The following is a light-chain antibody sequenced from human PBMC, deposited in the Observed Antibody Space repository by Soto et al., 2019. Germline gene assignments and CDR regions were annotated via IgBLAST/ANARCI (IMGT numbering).Light chain of an antibody. V-gene: IGKV3-15*01. CDR2: GAA. CDR1: QSVVSN. CDR3: QQYNNWAPLFT. J-gene: IGKJ3*01. Sequence: EIVMTQSPATLSLSPGERATLSCRASQSVVSNFAWYQQKPGQAPRLLISGAATRAIGIPARFSGSGSGTEFTLTFSTLASKHFAVYCCQQYNNWAPLFTFGPGPKVDIK.